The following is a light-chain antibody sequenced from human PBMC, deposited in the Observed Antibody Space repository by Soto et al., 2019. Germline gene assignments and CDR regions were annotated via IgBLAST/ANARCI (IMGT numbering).Light chain of an antibody. Sequence: EIVLTQSPATLSLSPGERATLSCRASQSVSSYLAWYQQKPGQAPRLLIYDASNRATGIPARFSGSGSGTGFPLTISSLQPEDFAVYYCQQRSNWPPITFGQGTRLEI. CDR2: DAS. V-gene: IGKV3-11*01. CDR1: QSVSSY. J-gene: IGKJ5*01. CDR3: QQRSNWPPIT.